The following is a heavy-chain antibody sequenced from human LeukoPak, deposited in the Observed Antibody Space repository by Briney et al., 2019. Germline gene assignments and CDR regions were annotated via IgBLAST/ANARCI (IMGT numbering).Heavy chain of an antibody. V-gene: IGHV3-21*01. CDR1: GFTFSSYA. Sequence: PGGSLRLSCAASGFTFSSYAMSWVRHDPGNGLQLVSSISSSSSYISYADSVNGRLTISRDNVTNSLYLQMNSLRAEDTAVYYCARASRSAYDLSYWGQGTLVTVSS. J-gene: IGHJ4*02. CDR2: ISSSSSYI. CDR3: ARASRSAYDLSY. D-gene: IGHD5-12*01.